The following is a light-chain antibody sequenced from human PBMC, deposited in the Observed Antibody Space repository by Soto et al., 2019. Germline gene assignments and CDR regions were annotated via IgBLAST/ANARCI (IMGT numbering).Light chain of an antibody. V-gene: IGLV3-1*01. Sequence: SYELTQPPSVSVSPGQTASITCSGDRLGNKYTCWYQQKPGQSPVLVIYQDSRRPSGIPERFSGSNSGNTATLTISGTQAMDEADYYCQAWDRDSRVFGGGTKLTVL. CDR1: RLGNKY. CDR3: QAWDRDSRV. CDR2: QDS. J-gene: IGLJ2*01.